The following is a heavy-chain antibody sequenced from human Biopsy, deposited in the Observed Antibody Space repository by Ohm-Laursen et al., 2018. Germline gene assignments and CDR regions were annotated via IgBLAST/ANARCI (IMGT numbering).Heavy chain of an antibody. CDR1: GGSISSDY. V-gene: IGHV4-59*01. J-gene: IGHJ3*01. D-gene: IGHD3-3*01. CDR3: ARLYRLDDYWNDDPPDAFDV. Sequence: SQTLSLTCIVSGGSISSDYWSWIRQSPGKGLEWIGYISNRGSTNYNPSLRGRVTISVDTSKNQFSLKPSSVTAADTAVFFCARLYRLDDYWNDDPPDAFDVWGQGTRVTVSS. CDR2: ISNRGST.